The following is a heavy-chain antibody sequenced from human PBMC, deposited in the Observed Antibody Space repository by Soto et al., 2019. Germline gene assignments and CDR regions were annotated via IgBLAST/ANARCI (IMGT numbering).Heavy chain of an antibody. V-gene: IGHV4-39*01. J-gene: IGHJ4*02. CDR3: ARHGSN. CDR1: GVSISNSSYY. CDR2: TFYRGIS. Sequence: PSETLSFTCTVSGVSISNSSYYWGSIRRPPRKGLQWIWTTFYRGISCNNRSRKSRGTVSVDTSRIEFSLKLTSVTAADTAVYYCARHGSNWGQGTLVTVSS.